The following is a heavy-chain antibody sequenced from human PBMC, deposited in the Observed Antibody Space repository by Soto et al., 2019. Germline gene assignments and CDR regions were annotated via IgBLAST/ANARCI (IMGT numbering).Heavy chain of an antibody. CDR2: IGIGGST. V-gene: IGHV3-23*01. CDR1: GFTFNSYA. J-gene: IGHJ5*02. D-gene: IGHD6-13*01. CDR3: AKQIAAAGTGS. Sequence: EVQLLESGGGLVQPGGSLRLSCATSGFTFNSYAMNWVRQAPGKGLEWVSAIGIGGSTYYADSVKVRFTISRDNSKNTLYLQMNSLRAEDTAVYYCAKQIAAAGTGSWGQGTLVTVSS.